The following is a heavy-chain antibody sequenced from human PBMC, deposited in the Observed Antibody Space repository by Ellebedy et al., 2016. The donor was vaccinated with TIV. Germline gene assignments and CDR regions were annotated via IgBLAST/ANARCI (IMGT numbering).Heavy chain of an antibody. CDR2: IRQEGDEI. CDR3: ARRASYGDYAVQVNPWFDP. D-gene: IGHD4-17*01. J-gene: IGHJ5*02. V-gene: IGHV3-7*01. CDR1: GFNFRSYW. Sequence: ESLKISCAASGFNFRSYWMTWVCQAPGKGLECVAKIRQEGDEIYYVESVKGRFTISRDNAKNSLFLQMNSLRVEDTAVYYCARRASYGDYAVQVNPWFDPWGQGTLVTVSS.